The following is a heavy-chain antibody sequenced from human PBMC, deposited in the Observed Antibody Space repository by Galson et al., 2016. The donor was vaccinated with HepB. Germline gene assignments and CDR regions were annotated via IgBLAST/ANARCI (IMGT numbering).Heavy chain of an antibody. CDR1: GFSFSNYG. V-gene: IGHV3-30*03. CDR2: ISFDGNKE. Sequence: SLRLSCAASGFSFSNYGMHWVRQAPGRGLEWVAVISFDGNKEYYADSVKDRFTISRDDSQNTLFLQMDSLRAEDTAVYFCASSLGGSFDWLLAPHFDYWGQGILVTVSS. D-gene: IGHD3-9*01. CDR3: ASSLGGSFDWLLAPHFDY. J-gene: IGHJ4*02.